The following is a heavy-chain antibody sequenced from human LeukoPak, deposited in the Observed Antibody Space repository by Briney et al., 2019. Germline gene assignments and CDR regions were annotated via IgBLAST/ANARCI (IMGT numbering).Heavy chain of an antibody. CDR3: ARDSLRPDRDYSSGLLGY. J-gene: IGHJ4*02. CDR2: IYSGGST. V-gene: IGHV3-53*01. Sequence: GGSLRLSCAASGFTVSSNYMSWVRQAPGKGLEWVSVIYSGGSTYYADSVKGRFTISRDNSKNTLYLQMNSLRAEDTAVYYCARDSLRPDRDYSSGLLGYWGQGTLVTVSS. D-gene: IGHD6-19*01. CDR1: GFTVSSNY.